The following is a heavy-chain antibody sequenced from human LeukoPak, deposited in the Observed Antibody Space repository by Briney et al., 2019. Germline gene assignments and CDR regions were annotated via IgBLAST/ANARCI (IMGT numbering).Heavy chain of an antibody. D-gene: IGHD2-2*01. Sequence: PSETLSLTCTVSGGSISSYYWSWIRQPAGKGLEWIGRIYTSGSTNYNPSLESRVTMSVDTSKNQFSLKLSSVTAADTAVYYCARVGGVCSSTSCQGTWFDYWGREPWSPSPQ. CDR2: IYTSGST. CDR1: GGSISSYY. V-gene: IGHV4-4*07. CDR3: ARVGGVCSSTSCQGTWFDY. J-gene: IGHJ4*02.